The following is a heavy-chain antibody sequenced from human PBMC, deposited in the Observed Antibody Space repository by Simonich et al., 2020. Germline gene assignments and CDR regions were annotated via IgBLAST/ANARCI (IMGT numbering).Heavy chain of an antibody. CDR2: INPNSGGT. V-gene: IGHV1-2*02. Sequence: QVQLVQSGAEVKKPGASVKVSCKASGYTFTGYYMHWVRQAPGQGLEGVGWINPNSGGTKHAQKFQGRVTMTRDTSISTASMERSRLRSDDTAVYYCARELGGARQNAFDIWGQGTMVTVSS. CDR1: GYTFTGYY. J-gene: IGHJ3*02. D-gene: IGHD1-26*01. CDR3: ARELGGARQNAFDI.